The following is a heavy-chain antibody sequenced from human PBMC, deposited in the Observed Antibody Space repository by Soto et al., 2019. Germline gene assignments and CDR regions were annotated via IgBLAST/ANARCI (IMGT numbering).Heavy chain of an antibody. CDR3: ARDTAMVQADAFDY. CDR2: IWYDGSNK. D-gene: IGHD5-18*01. Sequence: GGSLRLSCAASGFTFSSYGMHWVRQAPGKGLEWVAVIWYDGSNKYYADSVKGRFTISRDNSKNTLYLQMNSLRAEDTAVYYCARDTAMVQADAFDYWGQGTLVTVSS. V-gene: IGHV3-33*01. J-gene: IGHJ4*02. CDR1: GFTFSSYG.